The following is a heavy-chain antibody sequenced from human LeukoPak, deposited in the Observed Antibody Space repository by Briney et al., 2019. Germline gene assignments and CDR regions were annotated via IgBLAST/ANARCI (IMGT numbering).Heavy chain of an antibody. CDR2: ISGSGGST. D-gene: IGHD6-13*01. CDR3: AKAPGYSSSWPVTRDAFDI. Sequence: TGGSLRLSCAASGFTFSSYAMSWVRQAPGKGLEWVSAISGSGGSTYYADSVKGRFTISRDNSKNTLYLQMNSLRAEDTAVYYCAKAPGYSSSWPVTRDAFDIWGQGTMVTVSS. V-gene: IGHV3-23*01. J-gene: IGHJ3*02. CDR1: GFTFSSYA.